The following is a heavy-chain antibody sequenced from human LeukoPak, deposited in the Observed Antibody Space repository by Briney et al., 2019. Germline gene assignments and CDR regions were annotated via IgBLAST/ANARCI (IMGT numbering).Heavy chain of an antibody. V-gene: IGHV3-48*03. D-gene: IGHD2-8*01. CDR1: GFTLRRYE. Sequence: PGGSLSLSCAASGFTLRRYEMNGARQATGKGMEWVSYISSSGSNIYYADSVKGRFTISRDKAKNSVYLQMNSQRAEDTAVYYCARGYYRRVWYFDYWGQGTLVTVSS. CDR2: ISSSGSNI. J-gene: IGHJ4*02. CDR3: ARGYYRRVWYFDY.